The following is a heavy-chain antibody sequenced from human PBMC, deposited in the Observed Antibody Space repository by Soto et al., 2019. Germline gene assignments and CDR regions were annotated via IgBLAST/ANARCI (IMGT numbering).Heavy chain of an antibody. CDR2: IYPGDSDT. Sequence: GESLKISCKGSGYSFTSYWIGWVRQMPGKGLEWMGIIYPGDSDTRYSPSFQGQVTISADKSISTAYPQWSSLKASDTAMYYCPRPRHRSIRTFYYYHGMDVWGQATTVTVSS. D-gene: IGHD2-2*01. CDR3: PRPRHRSIRTFYYYHGMDV. CDR1: GYSFTSYW. J-gene: IGHJ6*02. V-gene: IGHV5-51*01.